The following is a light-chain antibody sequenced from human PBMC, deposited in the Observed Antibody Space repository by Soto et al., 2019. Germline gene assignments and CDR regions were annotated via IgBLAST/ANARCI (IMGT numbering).Light chain of an antibody. CDR1: QAISSY. CDR3: QQVSSYPYT. CDR2: AAS. Sequence: DIQLTQSPSLLSASVGDRVTITCRASQAISSYFAWYQVKPGKAPQLLIYAASTLQSGVPSRFSGKGSETEFTLTISSLLPEDFATYYCQQVSSYPYTFGQGTKLEIK. V-gene: IGKV1-9*01. J-gene: IGKJ2*01.